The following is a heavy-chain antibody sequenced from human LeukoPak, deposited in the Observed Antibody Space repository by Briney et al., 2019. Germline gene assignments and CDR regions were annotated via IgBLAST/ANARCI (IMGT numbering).Heavy chain of an antibody. CDR2: IYDSGST. J-gene: IGHJ4*01. CDR3: AYNRNFALDN. V-gene: IGHV4-39*07. CDR1: GGSIRSSYYY. D-gene: IGHD1-14*01. Sequence: SETLSLTCTVSGGSIRSSYYYWGWIRQPPGKGLEWIGSIYDSGSTYYNPSLKSRVTISVDTSRNHFSLKLTSVTAADTAVYFCAYNRNFALDNWGQGTLVTVSS.